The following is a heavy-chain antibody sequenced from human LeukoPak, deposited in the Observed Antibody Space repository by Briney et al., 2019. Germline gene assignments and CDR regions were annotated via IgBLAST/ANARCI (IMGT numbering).Heavy chain of an antibody. Sequence: SETLSLTCTVPGGSISSYYWSWIRQPPGKGLEWIGYIYYSGSTNYNPSLKSRVTISVDTSKNQFSLKLSSVTAADTAVYYCARRSTAFDAFDIWGQGTMVTVSS. CDR1: GGSISSYY. CDR2: IYYSGST. V-gene: IGHV4-59*08. J-gene: IGHJ3*02. CDR3: ARRSTAFDAFDI. D-gene: IGHD5/OR15-5a*01.